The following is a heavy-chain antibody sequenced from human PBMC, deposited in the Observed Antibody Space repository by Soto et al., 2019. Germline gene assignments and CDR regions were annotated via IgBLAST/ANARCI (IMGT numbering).Heavy chain of an antibody. CDR1: GYTFTGYF. D-gene: IGHD3-22*01. CDR2: INPNSGGT. J-gene: IGHJ5*02. CDR3: ARDGPIHYYDSSGYTYNWFDP. Sequence: ASVKVSCKASGYTFTGYFMHWVRQAPGQGLEWMGWINPNSGGTNYARRFQGWVTMTRDTSINTAYMELSSLRSEDTAVYYCARDGPIHYYDSSGYTYNWFDPWGQGTLVTVSS. V-gene: IGHV1-2*04.